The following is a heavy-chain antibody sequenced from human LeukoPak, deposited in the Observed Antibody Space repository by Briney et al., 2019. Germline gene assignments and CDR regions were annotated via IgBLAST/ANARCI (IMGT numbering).Heavy chain of an antibody. Sequence: GEFLKISCRGSGYSFTSYWIGWVRQMPGKGLEWMGIIYPGDSDTRYSPSFQGQVTISADKSISTAYLQWSSLKASDTAMYYCARSSGSYYGYFDYWGQGTLVTVSS. D-gene: IGHD1-26*01. J-gene: IGHJ4*02. V-gene: IGHV5-51*01. CDR2: IYPGDSDT. CDR1: GYSFTSYW. CDR3: ARSSGSYYGYFDY.